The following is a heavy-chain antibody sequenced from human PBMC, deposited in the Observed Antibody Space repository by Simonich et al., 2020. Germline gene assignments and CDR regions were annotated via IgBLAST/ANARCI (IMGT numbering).Heavy chain of an antibody. Sequence: QVQLQQWGAGLLKPSETLSLTCAVYGGSFSGYYWSWIRQPPGKGLEWIGEINHSESTNYNPALKRRGTISVDTSKNQFSLKLSSVTAADTAVYYCARGKGWKNAFDIWGQGTMVTVSS. CDR2: INHSEST. CDR1: GGSFSGYY. J-gene: IGHJ3*02. CDR3: ARGKGWKNAFDI. D-gene: IGHD1-1*01. V-gene: IGHV4-34*01.